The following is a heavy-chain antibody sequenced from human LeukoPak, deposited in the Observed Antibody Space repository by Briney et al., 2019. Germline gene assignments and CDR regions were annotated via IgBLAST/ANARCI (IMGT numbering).Heavy chain of an antibody. J-gene: IGHJ4*02. CDR1: GFTFSTYW. Sequence: GGSLRLSCAASGFTFSTYWMHWVRQAPGKGPLWVSHINGDGSTTNYADSVKGRFTISRDNAKNTLYLQMNSLRAEDTAVYYCAKDRGIVFFDYWGQGTLVTVSS. D-gene: IGHD2/OR15-2a*01. CDR3: AKDRGIVFFDY. CDR2: INGDGSTT. V-gene: IGHV3-74*01.